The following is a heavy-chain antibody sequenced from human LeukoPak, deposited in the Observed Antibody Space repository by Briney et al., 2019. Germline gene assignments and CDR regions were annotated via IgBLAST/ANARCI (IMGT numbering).Heavy chain of an antibody. CDR1: GGTFSSYA. CDR3: ARGEVVPAASHAFDI. Sequence: GASVKVSCKASGGTFSSYAISWVQQAPGQGLEWMGRIIPIFGTANYAQKFQGRVTITADESTSTAYMELSSLRSEDTAVYYCARGEVVPAASHAFDIWGQGTMVTVSS. CDR2: IIPIFGTA. D-gene: IGHD2-2*01. V-gene: IGHV1-69*13. J-gene: IGHJ3*02.